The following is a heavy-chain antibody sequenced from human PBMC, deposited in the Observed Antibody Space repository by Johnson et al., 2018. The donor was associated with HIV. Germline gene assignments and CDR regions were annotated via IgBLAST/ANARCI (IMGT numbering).Heavy chain of an antibody. V-gene: IGHV3-7*01. CDR1: GFTFSSYW. D-gene: IGHD5-12*01. CDR3: AREAGGGYGDAFDI. CDR2: MDQNGSQK. Sequence: VQLVESGGGLVQPGGSLRLSCAASGFTFSSYWMSWVRQAPGKGLEWVTNMDQNGSQKYYMDSVEGRFTISRDNAKNSLYLQMNSLEAEDTAVYYCAREAGGGYGDAFDIWGQGTMVTVSS. J-gene: IGHJ3*02.